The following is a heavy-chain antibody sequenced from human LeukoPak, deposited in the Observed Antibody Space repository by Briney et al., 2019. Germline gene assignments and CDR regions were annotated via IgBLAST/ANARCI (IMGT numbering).Heavy chain of an antibody. D-gene: IGHD2-8*02. CDR1: GGSISSYY. J-gene: IGHJ3*02. CDR2: IYYSGST. CDR3: ARDKTGGSIHPYAFDI. V-gene: IGHV4-59*12. Sequence: SETLSLTCTVSGGSISSYYWSWIRQPPGKGLEWIGYIYYSGSTNYNPSLKSRVTISVDTSKNQFSLKLSSVTAADTAVYYCARDKTGGSIHPYAFDIWGQGTMVTVSS.